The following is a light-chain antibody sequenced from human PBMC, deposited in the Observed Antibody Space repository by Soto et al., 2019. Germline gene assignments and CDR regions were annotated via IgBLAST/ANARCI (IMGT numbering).Light chain of an antibody. Sequence: DIPRSQSPSLLSASAGDRVTITCLASQSINTYFSWYQQKPGKAPKLLIYAASSLQSGVPSRFSGSGSGTDFTLTVTSLQLEDFATYYCQQSYGSPITFGQGTRLEIK. V-gene: IGKV1-39*01. CDR1: QSINTY. CDR3: QQSYGSPIT. J-gene: IGKJ5*01. CDR2: AAS.